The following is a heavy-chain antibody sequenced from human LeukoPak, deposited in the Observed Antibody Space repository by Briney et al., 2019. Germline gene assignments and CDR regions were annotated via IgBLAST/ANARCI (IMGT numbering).Heavy chain of an antibody. Sequence: GGSLRLSCAASGFTFRNYAKSWVRQAPGKGLEWVSGIGDTGVSTYYTESVKGRFTISRDKSKNTLYLQMDSLRTEDTAVYYCAKGAIAAAGMGGYFDYWGQGTLVTVSS. D-gene: IGHD6-13*01. J-gene: IGHJ4*02. V-gene: IGHV3-23*01. CDR3: AKGAIAAAGMGGYFDY. CDR2: IGDTGVST. CDR1: GFTFRNYA.